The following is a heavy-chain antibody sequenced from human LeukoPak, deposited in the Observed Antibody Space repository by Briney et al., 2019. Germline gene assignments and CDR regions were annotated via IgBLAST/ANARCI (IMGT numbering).Heavy chain of an antibody. J-gene: IGHJ4*02. Sequence: GESLKISCKGSGYSFTSYWIGWVRQMPGKGLEWMGIIYPGDSETRYSPSFQGHITISADESISTAYLQWSSLKASDTAMYYCARHDYDYGGYSKVPDYWGQGTLVTVSS. V-gene: IGHV5-51*01. CDR1: GYSFTSYW. CDR2: IYPGDSET. CDR3: ARHDYDYGGYSKVPDY. D-gene: IGHD4-23*01.